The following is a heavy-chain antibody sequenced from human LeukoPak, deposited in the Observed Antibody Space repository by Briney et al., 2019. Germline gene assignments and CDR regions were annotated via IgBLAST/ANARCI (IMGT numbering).Heavy chain of an antibody. CDR1: GFTLGSHD. CDR3: VREARGYHYTYFDY. J-gene: IGHJ4*02. CDR2: VSSGFHA. Sequence: RGSLRLSCTASGFTLGSHDMHWVRQIPGQGLEWVAAVSSGFHAFFADSVQGRFTVSREDARNSLYLQMNSLRAGDTAVYYCVREARGYHYTYFDYWGQGTLVTVSS. D-gene: IGHD5-18*01. V-gene: IGHV3-13*01.